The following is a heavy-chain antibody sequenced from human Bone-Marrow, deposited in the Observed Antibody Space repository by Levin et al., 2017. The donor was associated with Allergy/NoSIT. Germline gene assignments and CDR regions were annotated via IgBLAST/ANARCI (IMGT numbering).Heavy chain of an antibody. V-gene: IGHV4-34*01. Sequence: SETLSLTCTVYGESFSGYYWGWIRQPPGKGLEWIGEINNRADTRYNPSLKSRVTISVDTSKRQFSLKWTSVTAADTSVYYCARVGGAYGADFDYWGQGTTVTVSS. D-gene: IGHD4-17*01. CDR1: GESFSGYY. J-gene: IGHJ4*03. CDR3: ARVGGAYGADFDY. CDR2: INNRADT.